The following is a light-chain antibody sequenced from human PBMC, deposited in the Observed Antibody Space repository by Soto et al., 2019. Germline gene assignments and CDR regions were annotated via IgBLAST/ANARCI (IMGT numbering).Light chain of an antibody. CDR3: QQYDNSLA. CDR2: GAS. Sequence: EIVMTQSPATLSVSPGERATLSCRASENIYTNLAWYQQKPGQAPRLLFYGASTRATGLPARFSGSGSGADFTLTISSLEPEDFSVYYCQQYDNSLAFGGGTKVDIK. CDR1: ENIYTN. V-gene: IGKV3-15*01. J-gene: IGKJ4*01.